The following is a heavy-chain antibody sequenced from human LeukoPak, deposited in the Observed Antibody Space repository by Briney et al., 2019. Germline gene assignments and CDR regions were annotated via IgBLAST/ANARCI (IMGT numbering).Heavy chain of an antibody. J-gene: IGHJ4*02. Sequence: VASVKVSCKASGYTFTGYYMHWVRQAPGQGLEWMGRINPNNGGTNYAQKFQGRVTMTGDTSISTAYMELSSLRSDDTAVYYCTRERGSYPGNAYWGQGTLATVSS. CDR2: INPNNGGT. CDR3: TRERGSYPGNAY. V-gene: IGHV1-2*06. D-gene: IGHD1-26*01. CDR1: GYTFTGYY.